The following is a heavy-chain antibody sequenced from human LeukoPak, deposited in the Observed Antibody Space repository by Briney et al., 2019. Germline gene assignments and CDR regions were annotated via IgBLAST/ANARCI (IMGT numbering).Heavy chain of an antibody. CDR3: ARVDCSSTSCYGIWFDP. V-gene: IGHV4-4*07. Sequence: SETLSLTCTVSGGSISSYYWSWIRQPAGKGLEWIGRIYTSGSTNYNPSLKSRVIMSVDTSKNQFSLKLSSVTAADTAVYYCARVDCSSTSCYGIWFDPWGQGTLVTVSS. CDR2: IYTSGST. J-gene: IGHJ5*02. CDR1: GGSISSYY. D-gene: IGHD2-2*01.